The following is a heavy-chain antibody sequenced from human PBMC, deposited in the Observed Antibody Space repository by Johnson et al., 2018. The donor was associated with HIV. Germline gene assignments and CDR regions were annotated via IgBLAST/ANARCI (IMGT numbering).Heavy chain of an antibody. CDR3: ARGGSIAARREAFDI. V-gene: IGHV3-30*04. Sequence: QVQLVESGGGVVQPGRSLRLSCAASGFTFSSYAMHWVRQAPGKGLEWVAVISYDGSNKYYADSVKGRFPISRDNSKNTLYLQMNSLSAEDTAVYYCARGGSIAARREAFDIWGQGTMVTVSS. CDR1: GFTFSSYA. D-gene: IGHD6-6*01. CDR2: ISYDGSNK. J-gene: IGHJ3*02.